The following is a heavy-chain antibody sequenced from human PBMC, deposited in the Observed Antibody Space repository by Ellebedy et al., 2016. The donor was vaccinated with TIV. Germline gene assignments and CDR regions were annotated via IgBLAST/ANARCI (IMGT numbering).Heavy chain of an antibody. CDR3: ARRRNFAYDS. CDR1: GFTFSTDA. CDR2: ISARGADT. Sequence: GGSLRLSXAASGFTFSTDAMSWVRQAPGKGLEWVSAISARGADTFYPDSVMGRFTISRDNSKNTLYLQMNSLRAEDTAVYYCARRRNFAYDSWGQGTLVTVSS. V-gene: IGHV3-23*01. J-gene: IGHJ4*02. D-gene: IGHD4-11*01.